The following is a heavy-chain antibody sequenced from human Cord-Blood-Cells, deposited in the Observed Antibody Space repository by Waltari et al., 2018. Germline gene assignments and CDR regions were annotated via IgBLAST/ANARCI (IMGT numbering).Heavy chain of an antibody. V-gene: IGHV4-39*01. J-gene: IGHJ2*01. CDR1: GGSISSSSYY. CDR2: IYYSGST. Sequence: QLQLQESGPGLVKPSETLSLTCTVSGGSISSSSYYWGWIRQPPGKGLEWIGSIYYSGSTYYNPSLKSRVTISVDTSKIQFSLKLSSVTAADTAVYYCASLYCTNGVCWYFDLWGRGTLVTVSS. CDR3: ASLYCTNGVCWYFDL. D-gene: IGHD2-8*01.